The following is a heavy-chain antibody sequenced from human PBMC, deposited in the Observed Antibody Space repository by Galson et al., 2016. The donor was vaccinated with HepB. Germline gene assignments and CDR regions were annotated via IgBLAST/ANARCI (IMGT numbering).Heavy chain of an antibody. CDR3: ARDLSSSWFPFDY. D-gene: IGHD6-13*01. J-gene: IGHJ4*02. CDR1: GDSVSSDSAA. Sequence: CAISGDSVSSDSAAWNWIRQSPSRGLEWLGRTYYRSKWYNDYAVSVKSRITINPDTTKNQFSLPLNSVTPEDTAVYYCARDLSSSWFPFDYWGQGTLVTVSS. CDR2: TYYRSKWYN. V-gene: IGHV6-1*01.